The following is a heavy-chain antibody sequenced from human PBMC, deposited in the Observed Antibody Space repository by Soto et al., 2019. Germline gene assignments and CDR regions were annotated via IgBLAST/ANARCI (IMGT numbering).Heavy chain of an antibody. Sequence: SETLSLTCAVSGAAISGRDYYWAWLRQSTGKGPEWIGSVFYAGFTSYNPSLESRVSVSGDTSKSQFSLKLSALTAADTAVYYCATSQKGYNWNYFDHWGQGALVTVSS. CDR2: VFYAGFT. D-gene: IGHD1-20*01. J-gene: IGHJ4*02. CDR1: GAAISGRDYY. CDR3: ATSQKGYNWNYFDH. V-gene: IGHV4-39*01.